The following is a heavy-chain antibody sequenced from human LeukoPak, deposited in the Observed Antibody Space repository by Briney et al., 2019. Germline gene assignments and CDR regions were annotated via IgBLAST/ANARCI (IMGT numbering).Heavy chain of an antibody. V-gene: IGHV5-51*01. CDR1: GYSFTFTKNW. CDR3: ARHLATVTASRQYSYYGMDV. D-gene: IGHD4-17*01. J-gene: IGHJ6*02. Sequence: GESLQISCKASGYSFTFTKNWIGWVRQGPGKGLEWMGIIYAVDSYTRYNPSFQGQVTISVDKSISTSYLQWSSLKASDTAIYYCARHLATVTASRQYSYYGMDVWGQGTTVTVSS. CDR2: IYAVDSYT.